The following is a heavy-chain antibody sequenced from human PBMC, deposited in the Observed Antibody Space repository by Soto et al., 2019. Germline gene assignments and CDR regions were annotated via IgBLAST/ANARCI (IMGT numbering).Heavy chain of an antibody. D-gene: IGHD2-21*01. CDR3: ARDQGFRVVINSNWFDP. Sequence: ASVKVSCKASGYTFSRYGSMWVRQAPGQGLEWMGWISAYNGNTNSAEKLRGRLTMTTDASTTTAYMELRSLRSDDTAIYYCARDQGFRVVINSNWFDPWGQGTLVTAPQ. CDR1: GYTFSRYG. CDR2: ISAYNGNT. V-gene: IGHV1-18*01. J-gene: IGHJ5*02.